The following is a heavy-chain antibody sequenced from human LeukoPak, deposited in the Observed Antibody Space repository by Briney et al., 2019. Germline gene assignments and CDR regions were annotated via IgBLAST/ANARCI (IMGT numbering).Heavy chain of an antibody. J-gene: IGHJ4*02. D-gene: IGHD6-13*01. CDR1: GGSISSY. V-gene: IGHV4-59*01. Sequence: PSETLSLTCTVSGGSISSYWSWLRQPPGKGLEWIGYIYYSGTTNYNPSLKSRVTISVDTSKNQFSLKLNSVTAADTAVYYCARGVYIAAAQYGYWGQGTLVTVSS. CDR2: IYYSGTT. CDR3: ARGVYIAAAQYGY.